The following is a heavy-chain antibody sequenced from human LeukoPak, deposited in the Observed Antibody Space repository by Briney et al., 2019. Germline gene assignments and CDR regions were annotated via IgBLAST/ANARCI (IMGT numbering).Heavy chain of an antibody. V-gene: IGHV3-23*01. Sequence: PGGSLRLSCAASGLTFSSYGMSWVRQAPGKGLEWVSCIRGSGGSTYYADSVKGRFTISRDNSKNTLYLQMNSLRAEDTAVYYCAKVGPMTSVTRVFRSRTYYYYYMDVWGKGTTVTVSS. CDR3: AKVGPMTSVTRVFRSRTYYYYYMDV. D-gene: IGHD4-17*01. J-gene: IGHJ6*03. CDR1: GLTFSSYG. CDR2: IRGSGGST.